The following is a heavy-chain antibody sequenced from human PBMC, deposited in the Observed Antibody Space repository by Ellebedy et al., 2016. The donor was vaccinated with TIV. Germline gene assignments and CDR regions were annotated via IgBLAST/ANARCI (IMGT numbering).Heavy chain of an antibody. Sequence: GESLKISCAASGFTFSDYYMSWIRQAPGKGLEWISYISSDGDTIYYTDSVKGRFSLSRDNAKNSLYLQMDSLRAEDTAVYYCSRGIAAVMYWGQGTLVTVSS. J-gene: IGHJ4*02. CDR2: ISSDGDTI. V-gene: IGHV3-11*04. CDR3: SRGIAAVMY. CDR1: GFTFSDYY. D-gene: IGHD6-13*01.